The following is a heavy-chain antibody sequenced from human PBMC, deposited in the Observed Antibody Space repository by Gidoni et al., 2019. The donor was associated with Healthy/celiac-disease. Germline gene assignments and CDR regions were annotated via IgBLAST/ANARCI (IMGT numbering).Heavy chain of an antibody. CDR3: ARPGGRGQLWARGYYYYYMDV. CDR2: IYYSGST. J-gene: IGHJ6*03. Sequence: QLQLQESGPGLVKPSETLSLTCTVSGGSISSSSYYWGWIRQPPGKGLEWIGSIYYSGSTYYNPSLKSRVTISVDTSKNQFSLKLSSVTAADTAVYYCARPGGRGQLWARGYYYYYMDVWGKGTTVTVSS. D-gene: IGHD5-18*01. V-gene: IGHV4-39*01. CDR1: GGSISSSSYY.